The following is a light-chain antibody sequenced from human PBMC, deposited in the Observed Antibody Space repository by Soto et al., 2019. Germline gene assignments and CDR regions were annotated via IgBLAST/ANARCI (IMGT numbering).Light chain of an antibody. J-gene: IGKJ1*01. CDR1: QNISIY. CDR2: TAS. V-gene: IGKV1-39*01. Sequence: DPQMTQSPSSLSASVGDRVTITWRASQNISIYLHWYQQKPRKAPKLLIYTASSLQSGVPSRFSGSGSGTDFTLTISSLQPEDFATYYCQQTYSTPQTFGQGTKVEIK. CDR3: QQTYSTPQT.